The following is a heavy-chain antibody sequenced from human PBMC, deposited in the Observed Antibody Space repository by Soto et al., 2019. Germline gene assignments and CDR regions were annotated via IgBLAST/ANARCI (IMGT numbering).Heavy chain of an antibody. CDR3: APHVSCSGGSCQYDAFAI. CDR2: ITADGGT. Sequence: EVQVLESGGGLVQPGGSLRLSCEGSGFTVSSHAMTWIREAPGKGPEWVSTITADGGTYYADSVKGRFPMSRDTTESTLYVQMNSVGAEDTAAYYCAPHVSCSGGSCQYDAFAIRGQGTMVTVSS. V-gene: IGHV3-23*01. D-gene: IGHD2-15*01. J-gene: IGHJ3*02. CDR1: GFTVSSHA.